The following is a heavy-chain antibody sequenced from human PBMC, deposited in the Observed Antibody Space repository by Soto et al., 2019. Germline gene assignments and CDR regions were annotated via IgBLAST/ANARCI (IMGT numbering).Heavy chain of an antibody. CDR1: GGTFSSYA. V-gene: IGHV1-69*13. Sequence: SVKVSCKTSGGTFSSYAFNWVRQAPGQGLEWMGGTMPILGTVDYAQKFQGRVTITADESTSSSYMELSGLRSEDTAVYYCGKKGYSSSWYFGYWGQGTLVTVSS. CDR3: GKKGYSSSWYFGY. CDR2: TMPILGTV. J-gene: IGHJ4*02. D-gene: IGHD6-13*01.